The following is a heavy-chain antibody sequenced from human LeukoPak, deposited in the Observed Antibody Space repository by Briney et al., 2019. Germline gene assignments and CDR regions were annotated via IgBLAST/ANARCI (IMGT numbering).Heavy chain of an antibody. J-gene: IGHJ3*01. Sequence: GGSLRHSCAASGFTFSSYGMHWVRQAPGKGLEWVAVISYDGSNKYYSDSVKGRFTISRDNSKNTLYLQMNSLRAEDTAVYYCAKDALGRGFHCGGACDDGFDFWGQGTMVTVSS. V-gene: IGHV3-30*18. CDR3: AKDALGRGFHCGGACDDGFDF. CDR1: GFTFSSYG. D-gene: IGHD2-21*02. CDR2: ISYDGSNK.